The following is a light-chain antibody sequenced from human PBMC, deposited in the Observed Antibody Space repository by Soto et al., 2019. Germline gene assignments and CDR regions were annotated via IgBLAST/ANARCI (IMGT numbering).Light chain of an antibody. CDR1: SNDVGIYNL. J-gene: IGLJ1*01. Sequence: HSALTQPASVSGSPGQSITISCTGTSNDVGIYNLVSWYQQRPGKGPTLVIFENDQRPSGVSFRFSGSKSGNTASLTISGLQAEDEADYYCCSYAGSSTYVFGTGTKVTVL. V-gene: IGLV2-23*01. CDR3: CSYAGSSTYV. CDR2: END.